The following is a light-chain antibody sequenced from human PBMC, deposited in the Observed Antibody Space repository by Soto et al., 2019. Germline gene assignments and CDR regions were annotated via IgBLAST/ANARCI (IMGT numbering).Light chain of an antibody. V-gene: IGKV3-15*01. Sequence: EILMTQSPATLSVSLGERVILSCRASQSVGSTLAWYQQKPGQAPRLLIRGASTRATGVPARFSGSGSGTEFTLTISSLQSEDFAFYYCQQYSTSLTFGGGTTLEIK. CDR1: QSVGST. CDR2: GAS. CDR3: QQYSTSLT. J-gene: IGKJ4*02.